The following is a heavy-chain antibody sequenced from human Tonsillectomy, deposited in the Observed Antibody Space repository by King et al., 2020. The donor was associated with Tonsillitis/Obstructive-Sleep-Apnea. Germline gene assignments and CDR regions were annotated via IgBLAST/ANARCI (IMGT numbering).Heavy chain of an antibody. CDR1: GFTFDDYA. J-gene: IGHJ5*02. Sequence: VQLVESGGGLVQPGRSLRLSCAASGFTFDDYAMHWVRQAPGKGLEWVSGISWNSGSIGYADSVKGRFTISRDNAKNSLYLQMNSLRDDDTALYYCAEAYSSSWVAWFDPWGQGTLVTVSS. CDR2: ISWNSGSI. CDR3: AEAYSSSWVAWFDP. D-gene: IGHD6-13*01. V-gene: IGHV3-9*01.